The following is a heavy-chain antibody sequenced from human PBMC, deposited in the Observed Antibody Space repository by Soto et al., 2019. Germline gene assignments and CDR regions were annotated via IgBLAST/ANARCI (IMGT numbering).Heavy chain of an antibody. J-gene: IGHJ3*02. V-gene: IGHV4-30-4*01. CDR3: ARGIVRGGFDI. Sequence: QVQLQEAGPGLVRPSQTLSLTFTVAGGSRRENDYYCWWLRQSPGQGLQWIGYVYDTWTTSDSPSLKSRFTMSADTSRNQFSLKMTSVTAADTALYYCARGIVRGGFDIWGQGMLVTVSS. D-gene: IGHD3-10*02. CDR1: GGSRRENDYY. CDR2: VYDTWTT.